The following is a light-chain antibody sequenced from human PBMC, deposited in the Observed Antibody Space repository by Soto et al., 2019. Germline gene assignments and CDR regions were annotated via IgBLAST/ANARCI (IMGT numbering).Light chain of an antibody. CDR2: GES. Sequence: EIMMTQSPGTLSVSPGERATLSFRATQRVNTSYLAWYQQKHGQAPSLLIYGESSRAAGIPDRFSGSGSGTDVPLTISRLEPEDVAVYYCQQYCSTPRFTLGQGTRLE. J-gene: IGKJ5*01. CDR1: QRVNTSY. CDR3: QQYCSTPRFT. V-gene: IGKV3-20*01.